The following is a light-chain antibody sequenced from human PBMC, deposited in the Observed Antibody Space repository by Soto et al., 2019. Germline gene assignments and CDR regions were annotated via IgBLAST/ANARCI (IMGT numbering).Light chain of an antibody. CDR2: DAS. J-gene: IGKJ4*01. V-gene: IGKV3-11*01. CDR1: QSVSSY. CDR3: QQYNNWRLT. Sequence: EIVLTQSPCTLSLSPGERATLSCRASQSVSSYLAWYQQKPGQAPRLLIYDASNRATGIPARFSGSGSGTEFTLTISSLQSEDFAVYYCQQYNNWRLTFGGGTKVDIK.